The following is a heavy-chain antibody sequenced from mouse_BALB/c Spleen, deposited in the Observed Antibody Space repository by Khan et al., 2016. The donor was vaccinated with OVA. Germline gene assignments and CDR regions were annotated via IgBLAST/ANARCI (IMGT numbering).Heavy chain of an antibody. CDR2: ISYSGST. V-gene: IGHV3-2*02. Sequence: SGPGLVKPSQSLSLTCTVTGYSITTNYAWDWIRQFPGNKLEWMGYISYSGSTSYNPSLKSRISITRDTSKNQFFLQLNSVTTEDTAPYYCARKNYYGYAVDYWGQGTSVTVSS. CDR3: ARKNYYGYAVDY. CDR1: GYSITTNYA. J-gene: IGHJ4*01. D-gene: IGHD1-1*01.